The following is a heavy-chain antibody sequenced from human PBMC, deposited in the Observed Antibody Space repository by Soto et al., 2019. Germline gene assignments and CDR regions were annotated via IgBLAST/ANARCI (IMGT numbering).Heavy chain of an antibody. V-gene: IGHV4-61*01. CDR2: IYYSGST. D-gene: IGHD3-10*01. Sequence: SETLSLTCTVSGGSVSSSSYYWSWTRQPPGKGLEWIGYIYYSGSTNYNPSLKSRVTISVDTSKNQFSLKLSSVTAADTAVYYCARHGYGQPFRGVIKELDYWGQGTLVTVSS. CDR1: GGSVSSSSYY. CDR3: ARHGYGQPFRGVIKELDY. J-gene: IGHJ4*02.